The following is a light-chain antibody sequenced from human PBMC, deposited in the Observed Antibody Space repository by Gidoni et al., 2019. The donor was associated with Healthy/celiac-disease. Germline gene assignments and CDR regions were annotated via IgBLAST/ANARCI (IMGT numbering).Light chain of an antibody. CDR1: QSISSS. CDR3: QQSYSTPPGGT. V-gene: IGKV1-39*01. CDR2: AAS. J-gene: IGKJ3*01. Sequence: DIQMTQSPSSLSASVGDRVTITCRASQSISSSLNWYQQKPGNAPKLLIDAASSLQSGVQSRFSGSGSGTDFTLTISSLQPEDFATYYCQQSYSTPPGGTFGPGTKVDIK.